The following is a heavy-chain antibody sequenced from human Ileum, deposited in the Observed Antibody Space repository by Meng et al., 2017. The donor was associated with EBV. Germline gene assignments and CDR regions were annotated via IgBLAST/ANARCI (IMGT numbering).Heavy chain of an antibody. V-gene: IGHV1-18*01. D-gene: IGHD1-26*01. CDR3: ARAGNGGSYYFTY. Sequence: RLSQSGAEVKKPGDSVKVHCKASGYTFSNDGISWLRQAPGQGLEWMGWISAYNGNTNYAQNLQGRVTMTTDTSTGTAYMEVRSLRSDDTAVYYCARAGNGGSYYFTYWGQGTLVTVSS. CDR2: ISAYNGNT. CDR1: GYTFSNDG. J-gene: IGHJ4*02.